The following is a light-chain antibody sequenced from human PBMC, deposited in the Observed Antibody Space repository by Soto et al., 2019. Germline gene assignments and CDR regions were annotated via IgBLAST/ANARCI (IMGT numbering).Light chain of an antibody. CDR1: SSDIGSNT. CDR3: TAWDGGLNARV. J-gene: IGLJ3*02. Sequence: QSVLTQPPSASGTPGQRVTISCSGSSSDIGSNTVNWYQQLPGTAPKLLIYRDNHRPSAIPDRFSGSKSGTSASLDISGLQSDDEADYYCTAWDGGLNARVFGGGTKLTVL. CDR2: RDN. V-gene: IGLV1-44*01.